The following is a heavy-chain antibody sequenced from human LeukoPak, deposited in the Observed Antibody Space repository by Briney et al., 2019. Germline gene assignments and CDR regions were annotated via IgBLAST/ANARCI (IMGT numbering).Heavy chain of an antibody. J-gene: IGHJ3*02. Sequence: PGASVKVSCKASGYSFTGYYMHWVRQAPGQGLEWMGRINPNSGGTNYAQKFQGRVTMTRDTPISTAYMELSRLRSDDTAVYYCARVKAVAGTQGAFDIWGQGTMVTVSS. V-gene: IGHV1-2*06. CDR2: INPNSGGT. CDR1: GYSFTGYY. CDR3: ARVKAVAGTQGAFDI. D-gene: IGHD6-19*01.